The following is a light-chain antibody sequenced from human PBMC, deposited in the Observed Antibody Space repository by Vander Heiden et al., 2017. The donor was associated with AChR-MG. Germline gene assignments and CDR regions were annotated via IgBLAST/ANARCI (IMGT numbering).Light chain of an antibody. CDR1: QGISSY. CDR2: AAS. J-gene: IGKJ1*01. CDR3: QQYYSYPQT. V-gene: IGKV1-8*01. Sequence: AIRMTQSPPSLSASTGDRVTITCRASQGISSYLAWYQQKPGKAPKLLIYAASTLQSGVPSSFSGYGSGTDFTFTISCLQSEDFATYYCQQYYSYPQTFGQGTKVEIK.